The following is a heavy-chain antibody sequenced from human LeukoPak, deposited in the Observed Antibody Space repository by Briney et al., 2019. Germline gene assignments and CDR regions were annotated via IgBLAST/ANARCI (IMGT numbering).Heavy chain of an antibody. CDR2: MKHDGSEE. Sequence: GGSLRLSCAASGFMFETYWMNWVRQVPGEGLEWVANMKHDGSEEYYVESVKGRFTISRDNAKNSLYLQMNSLRDEDTALYYCAGGLGSGWRYWGQGTPVTVSS. J-gene: IGHJ4*02. D-gene: IGHD6-19*01. CDR3: AGGLGSGWRY. CDR1: GFMFETYW. V-gene: IGHV3-7*01.